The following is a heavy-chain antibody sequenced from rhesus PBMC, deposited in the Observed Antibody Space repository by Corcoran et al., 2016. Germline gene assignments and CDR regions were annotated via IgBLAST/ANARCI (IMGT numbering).Heavy chain of an antibody. CDR1: GSSISSGYY. D-gene: IGHD3-28*01. CDR2: ITYSGST. CDR3: AREVTMVVVIMAYFDY. J-gene: IGHJ4*01. V-gene: IGHV4-122*02. Sequence: QVQLQESGPGLGKPSETLSPTCAVSGSSISSGYYWSWIRQPPGKGLEWIGYITYSGSTSYNPSLKSRVTISRDTSKNQFSLKLSSVTAADTAVYYCAREVTMVVVIMAYFDYWGQGVLVTVSS.